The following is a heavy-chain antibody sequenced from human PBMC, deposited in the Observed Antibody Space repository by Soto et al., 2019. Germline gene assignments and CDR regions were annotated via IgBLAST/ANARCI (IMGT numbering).Heavy chain of an antibody. D-gene: IGHD2-15*01. V-gene: IGHV1-8*01. J-gene: IGHJ1*01. CDR2: MNPNSGNT. Sequence: ASVKVSCKASGYTFTSYDINWVRQATGQGLEWMGWMNPNSGNTGYAQKFQGRVTMTRNTSISTAYMELSSLRSEDTAVYYCASDPIGYCSGGSCYSGGAEYFQHWGQVPLVTVSS. CDR3: ASDPIGYCSGGSCYSGGAEYFQH. CDR1: GYTFTSYD.